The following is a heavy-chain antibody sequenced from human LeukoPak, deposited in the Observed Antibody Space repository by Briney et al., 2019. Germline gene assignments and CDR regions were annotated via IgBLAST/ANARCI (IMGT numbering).Heavy chain of an antibody. Sequence: SETLSLTCTVSGGSISPYYWSWIRQPPGKGLEWIGYIYYSGSTNYNPSLKSRVTMSVDTSKNQFSLKLSSVTAADTAVYYCARDNGSGYYYDYWGQGTLVTVSS. D-gene: IGHD3-22*01. CDR3: ARDNGSGYYYDY. V-gene: IGHV4-59*01. J-gene: IGHJ4*02. CDR2: IYYSGST. CDR1: GGSISPYY.